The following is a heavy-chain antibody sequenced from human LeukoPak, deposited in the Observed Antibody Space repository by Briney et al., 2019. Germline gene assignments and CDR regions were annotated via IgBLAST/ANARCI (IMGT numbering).Heavy chain of an antibody. CDR1: GFTFSSYA. CDR2: ISYDGSNK. V-gene: IGHV3-30*04. D-gene: IGHD2-2*01. Sequence: TGRSLRLSCAASGFTFSSYAMHWVRQAPGKGLEWVAAISYDGSNKYYADSVKGRFTISRDNSKNTLYLQMNSLRAEDAAVYYCARELADHPAGMSYFDSWGQGTLVTVSS. CDR3: ARELADHPAGMSYFDS. J-gene: IGHJ4*02.